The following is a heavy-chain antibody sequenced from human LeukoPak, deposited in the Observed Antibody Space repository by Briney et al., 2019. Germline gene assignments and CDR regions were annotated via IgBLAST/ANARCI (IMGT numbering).Heavy chain of an antibody. CDR2: INPNSGGT. D-gene: IGHD6-6*01. CDR3: AREDSSSSALDY. V-gene: IGHV1-2*02. CDR1: GYTFTGYY. J-gene: IGHJ4*02. Sequence: ASVNVSCKASGYTFTGYYMHGVRQAPGQGLEWMGWINPNSGGTNYAQKFQGRVTMTRDTSISTAYVELSRLRSDDTAVYYCAREDSSSSALDYWGQGILVTVSS.